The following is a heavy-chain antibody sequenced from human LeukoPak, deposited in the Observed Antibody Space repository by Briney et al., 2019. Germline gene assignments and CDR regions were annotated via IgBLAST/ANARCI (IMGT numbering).Heavy chain of an antibody. CDR3: AELGITIIGGV. CDR1: GFTFSSYS. J-gene: IGHJ6*04. D-gene: IGHD3-10*02. V-gene: IGHV3-21*01. CDR2: ISSSSSYI. Sequence: GGSLRLSCAASGFTFSSYSMNWVRQAPGKGLEWVSSISSSSSYIYYADSVKGRFTISRDNAKNSLYLQMNSLRAEDTAVYYCAELGITIIGGVWGKGTTVTISS.